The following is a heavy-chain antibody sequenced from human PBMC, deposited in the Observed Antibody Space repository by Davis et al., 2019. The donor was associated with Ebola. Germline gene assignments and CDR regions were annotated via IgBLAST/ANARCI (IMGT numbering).Heavy chain of an antibody. J-gene: IGHJ6*02. CDR3: AKATHYSNYGIYGMDV. CDR1: GFTFSSYG. V-gene: IGHV3-30*18. Sequence: GESLKISCAASGFTFSSYGMHWVRQAPGKGLEWVAVISYDGSNKYYADSVEGRFTISRDNSKNTLYLQMNSLRAEDTAVYYCAKATHYSNYGIYGMDVWGQGTTVTVSS. CDR2: ISYDGSNK. D-gene: IGHD4-11*01.